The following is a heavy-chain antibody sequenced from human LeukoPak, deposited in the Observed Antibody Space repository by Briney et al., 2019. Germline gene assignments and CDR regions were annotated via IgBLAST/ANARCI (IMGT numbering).Heavy chain of an antibody. CDR1: GFTFNDYA. J-gene: IGHJ4*02. V-gene: IGHV3-9*03. Sequence: GGSLRLSCAASGFTFNDYAMHWVRQAPGKGLEWVSGISWNSDTIGYADSVKGRFTISRDNAKNSLYLQMNSLRAEDMAFYYCAKGAPTSEDIYFDYWGQGTLVTVSS. D-gene: IGHD2-21*01. CDR3: AKGAPTSEDIYFDY. CDR2: ISWNSDTI.